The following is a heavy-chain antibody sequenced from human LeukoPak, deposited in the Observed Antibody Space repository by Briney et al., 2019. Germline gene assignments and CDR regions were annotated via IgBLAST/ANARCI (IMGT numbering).Heavy chain of an antibody. CDR3: AREPRVRGVSFDYYYYMDV. J-gene: IGHJ6*03. CDR1: GGSFSGYY. D-gene: IGHD3-10*01. V-gene: IGHV4-34*01. Sequence: SETLSLTCAVSGGSFSGYYWSWIRQPPGKGLEWIGEINHSGSTNYNPSLKSRVTISVDTSKNQFSLKLSSVTAADTAVYYCAREPRVRGVSFDYYYYMDVWGKGTTVTISS. CDR2: INHSGST.